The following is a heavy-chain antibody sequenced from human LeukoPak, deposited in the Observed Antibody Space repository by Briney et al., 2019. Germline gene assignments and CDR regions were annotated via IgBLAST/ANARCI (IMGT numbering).Heavy chain of an antibody. CDR2: LNWDSRSM. CDR1: GVNFDDYA. Sequence: GGSLRLSCAASGVNFDDYAMHWVRQSPGTGLEWVAGLNWDSRSMAYADSVRGRFTISRDNSRDTLYLQMNSLRVDDTAVYFCAEDQQLQPFHYWGRGTLVAVSS. D-gene: IGHD1-1*01. V-gene: IGHV3-9*01. J-gene: IGHJ4*02. CDR3: AEDQQLQPFHY.